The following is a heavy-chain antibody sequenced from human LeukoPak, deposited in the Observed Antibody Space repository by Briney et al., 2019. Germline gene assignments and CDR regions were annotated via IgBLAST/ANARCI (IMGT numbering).Heavy chain of an antibody. J-gene: IGHJ5*02. CDR3: ARIGGMWFGELNNWFDP. Sequence: GASVKVSCKASGYTFTSYGISWVRQAPGQGLEWMGWISAYNGNTNYAQKFQGRVTITADKSTSTAYMELSSLRSEDTAVYYCARIGGMWFGELNNWFDPWGQGTLVTVSS. CDR1: GYTFTSYG. D-gene: IGHD3-10*01. V-gene: IGHV1-18*01. CDR2: ISAYNGNT.